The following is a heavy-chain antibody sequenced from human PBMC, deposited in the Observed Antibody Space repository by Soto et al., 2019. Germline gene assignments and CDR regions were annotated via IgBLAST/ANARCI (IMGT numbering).Heavy chain of an antibody. Sequence: SVKVSCKASGGTFSSYAISWVRPAPGQGLEWRGGLIPIFGTANYAQKFQGRVTITADESTSTAYMELSSLRSEDTAVYYCARDARAYYYDSMDAFDIWGQGTMVTVSS. D-gene: IGHD3-22*01. CDR3: ARDARAYYYDSMDAFDI. CDR2: LIPIFGTA. CDR1: GGTFSSYA. J-gene: IGHJ3*02. V-gene: IGHV1-69*13.